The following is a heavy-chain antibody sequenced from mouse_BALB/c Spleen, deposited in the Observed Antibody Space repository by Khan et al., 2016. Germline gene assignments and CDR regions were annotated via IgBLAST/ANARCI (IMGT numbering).Heavy chain of an antibody. D-gene: IGHD1-1*01. CDR2: INPDSSTI. CDR1: GFEFSRYW. V-gene: IGHV4-1*02. CDR3: ARRYYYGRYFDV. J-gene: IGHJ1*01. Sequence: EVKLLESGGGLVQPGGSLKLSCAASGFEFSRYWMSWVRQAPGKGLEWIGEINPDSSTINYTPSLKDKFIISRDNAKNTLYLQMSKVRSEDTALYYCARRYYYGRYFDVWGAGTTVTVSS.